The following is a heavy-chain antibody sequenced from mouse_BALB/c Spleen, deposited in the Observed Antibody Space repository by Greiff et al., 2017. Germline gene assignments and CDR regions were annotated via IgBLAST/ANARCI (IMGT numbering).Heavy chain of an antibody. D-gene: IGHD1-1*01. CDR2: ISSGSSTI. Sequence: EVMLVESGGGLVQPGGSRKLSCAASGFTFSSFGMHWVRQAPEKGLEWVAYISSGSSTIYYADTVKGRFTISRDNPKNTLFLQMTSLRSEDTAMYYCARSITTVVEYFDYWGQGTTLTVSS. V-gene: IGHV5-17*02. CDR1: GFTFSSFG. CDR3: ARSITTVVEYFDY. J-gene: IGHJ2*01.